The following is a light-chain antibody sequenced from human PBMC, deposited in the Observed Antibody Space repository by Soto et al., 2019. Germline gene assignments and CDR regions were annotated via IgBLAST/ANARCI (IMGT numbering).Light chain of an antibody. CDR1: QGINSW. J-gene: IGKJ3*01. Sequence: DIPRTQSPSSVSASVVDIVTITCRESQGINSWLAWYQQKTGKAPNLLIYAVSSLQSGVPSRLSGRGSGTDFTLTISSLQPHDFATCFCQQANSLPWTFGPWTKVEIK. V-gene: IGKV1-12*02. CDR2: AVS. CDR3: QQANSLPWT.